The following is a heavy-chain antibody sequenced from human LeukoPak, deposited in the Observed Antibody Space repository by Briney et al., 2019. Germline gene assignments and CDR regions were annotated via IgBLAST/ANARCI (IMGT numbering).Heavy chain of an antibody. CDR2: ITSDGSST. Sequence: GGSLRLSCAASGFTFSSYWMHWVRQVPGKGLVCVSRITSDGSSTSYADSVRGRFTISRDNAKNTVYLQMNSRRAEDTAVYYCARDLTGSVFDFWGQGTLVTVSS. J-gene: IGHJ4*02. CDR3: ARDLTGSVFDF. D-gene: IGHD4/OR15-4a*01. V-gene: IGHV3-74*01. CDR1: GFTFSSYW.